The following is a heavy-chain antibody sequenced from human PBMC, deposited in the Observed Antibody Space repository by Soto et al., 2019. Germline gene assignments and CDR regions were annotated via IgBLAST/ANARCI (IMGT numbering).Heavy chain of an antibody. V-gene: IGHV4-31*02. CDR2: IHHSGST. CDR3: ARAVLVETGVTAHWHYGLDV. J-gene: IGHJ6*02. D-gene: IGHD2-15*01. Sequence: TLSVTCPCSGGSISSGCYYLSWIRQHPGKGLEWIAHIHHSGSTNYNPSLRSRVTISVDTSNNHFSLKLNSVTAADTAVYYCARAVLVETGVTAHWHYGLDVWGQRTTVTVSS. CDR1: GGSISSGCYY.